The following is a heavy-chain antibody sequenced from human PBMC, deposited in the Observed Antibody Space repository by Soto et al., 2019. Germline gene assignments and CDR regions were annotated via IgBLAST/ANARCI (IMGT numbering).Heavy chain of an antibody. CDR1: GGSISSGGYY. CDR3: ARDSQRAGIAAATGFDP. J-gene: IGHJ5*02. Sequence: QVQLQESGPGLVKPSQTLSLTCTVSGGSISSGGYYWSWIRQHPGKVLEWIGYIYYSGSTYYNPPLKRRVTISVDTSKNQFSLKLSSVTAADTAVYYCARDSQRAGIAAATGFDPWGQGTLVTVSS. CDR2: IYYSGST. V-gene: IGHV4-31*03. D-gene: IGHD6-13*01.